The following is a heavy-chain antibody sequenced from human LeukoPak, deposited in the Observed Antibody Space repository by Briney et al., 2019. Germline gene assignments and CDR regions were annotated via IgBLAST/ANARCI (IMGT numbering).Heavy chain of an antibody. D-gene: IGHD2-2*01. CDR2: INPNSGGT. V-gene: IGHV1-2*02. Sequence: ASVKVSCKASGYTFIGYYMHWVRQAPGQGLEWMGWINPNSGGTNYAQKFQGRVTMTRDTSISTAYMELSRLRSDDTAVYYCASPHCSSTSCYFSTAFDIWGQGTMVTVSS. J-gene: IGHJ3*02. CDR1: GYTFIGYY. CDR3: ASPHCSSTSCYFSTAFDI.